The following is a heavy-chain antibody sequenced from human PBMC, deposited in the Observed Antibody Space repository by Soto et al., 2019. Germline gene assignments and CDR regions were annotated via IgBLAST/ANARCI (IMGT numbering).Heavy chain of an antibody. CDR1: GGAFRSYA. J-gene: IGHJ3*02. D-gene: IGHD3-10*01. CDR3: ARQRVVRLSLDAFDI. V-gene: IGHV1-69*01. CDR2: IIPIFGTA. Sequence: SVHVSCAACGGAFRSYARKWVRQAPGQGLEWMGGIIPIFGTANYAQKFQGRVTITADESTSTAYMELSSLRSEDTAVYYCARQRVVRLSLDAFDIWGQGTMVNGSS.